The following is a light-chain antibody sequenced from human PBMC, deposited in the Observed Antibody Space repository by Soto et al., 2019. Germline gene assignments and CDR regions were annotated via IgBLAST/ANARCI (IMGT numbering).Light chain of an antibody. Sequence: EIVLTQSPGTLSLSPGERATLSCRASQSVSSSYLAWYQQKPCQAPRLLIYGASSRATGIPARFSGSGSGTDFTLTISRLEPEDFAVYYCQRYGGFGQGTKVDIK. J-gene: IGKJ1*01. CDR1: QSVSSSY. CDR2: GAS. CDR3: QRYGG. V-gene: IGKV3-20*01.